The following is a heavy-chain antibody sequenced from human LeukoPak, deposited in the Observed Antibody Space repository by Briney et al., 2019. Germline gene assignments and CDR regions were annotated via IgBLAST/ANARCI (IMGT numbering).Heavy chain of an antibody. CDR3: ARDYYDSRGEAFDI. Sequence: PSETLSLTCTVSGGSIGSHYWSWIRQPPGEGLEWIGYIYYSGTTSYNPSLKSRVTISVDTPKNQFSLKLSSVTAADTAVYYCARDYYDSRGEAFDIWGLGTMVTVSS. CDR2: IYYSGTT. D-gene: IGHD3-22*01. J-gene: IGHJ3*02. V-gene: IGHV4-59*11. CDR1: GGSIGSHY.